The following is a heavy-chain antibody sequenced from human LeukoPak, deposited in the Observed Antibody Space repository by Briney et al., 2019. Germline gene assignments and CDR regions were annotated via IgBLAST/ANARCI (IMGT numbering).Heavy chain of an antibody. Sequence: PSETLSLTCTVSGGSISSGSYYWGWIRQPPGKGLEWIGSIYYSGSTYYNPSLKSRVTISVDTSKNQFSLKLSSVTAADTAVYYCARRSPSGSYSYYYYYYMDVWGKGATVTVSS. D-gene: IGHD3-10*01. V-gene: IGHV4-39*01. CDR3: ARRSPSGSYSYYYYYYMDV. J-gene: IGHJ6*03. CDR1: GGSISSGSYY. CDR2: IYYSGST.